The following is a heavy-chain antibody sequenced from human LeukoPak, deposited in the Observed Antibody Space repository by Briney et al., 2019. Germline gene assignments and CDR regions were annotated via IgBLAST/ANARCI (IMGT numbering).Heavy chain of an antibody. Sequence: GGSLRLSCAASGLIFSNYAMNWVRQTPGKGLEWVSAISGGSGYTYDTDSVKGRFTISRDNAKNTMYLQMNSLRAEDTAIYYCVKARGTSGWFFDYWGQGTLVTVSS. J-gene: IGHJ4*02. CDR1: GLIFSNYA. D-gene: IGHD6-19*01. CDR2: ISGGSGYT. V-gene: IGHV3-23*01. CDR3: VKARGTSGWFFDY.